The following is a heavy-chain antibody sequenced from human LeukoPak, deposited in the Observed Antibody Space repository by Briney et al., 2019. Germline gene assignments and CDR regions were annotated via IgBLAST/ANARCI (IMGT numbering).Heavy chain of an antibody. V-gene: IGHV4-39*07. Sequence: SETLSLTCTVSGGSISSSSYYWGWIRQPPGKGLEWIGSIYYSGSTYYNPSLKSRVTISVDTSKNQFSLKLSSVTAADTAVYYCARDLSNYMDVWGKGTTVTVSS. J-gene: IGHJ6*03. CDR2: IYYSGST. CDR1: GGSISSSSYY. D-gene: IGHD2/OR15-2a*01. CDR3: ARDLSNYMDV.